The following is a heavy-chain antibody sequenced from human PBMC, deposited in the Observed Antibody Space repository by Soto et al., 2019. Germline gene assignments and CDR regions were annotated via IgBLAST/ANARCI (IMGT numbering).Heavy chain of an antibody. D-gene: IGHD3-16*02. CDR3: ARDRYVWGSYRYILDY. Sequence: EVQLVESGGGLVKPGGSLRLSCAASGFTFSSYSMNWVRQAPGKGLEWVSSISSSSSYIYYADSVKGRFTISRDNAKNSLYLQMNSLRAEDTAVYYCARDRYVWGSYRYILDYWGQGTLVTVSS. CDR1: GFTFSSYS. V-gene: IGHV3-21*01. J-gene: IGHJ4*02. CDR2: ISSSSSYI.